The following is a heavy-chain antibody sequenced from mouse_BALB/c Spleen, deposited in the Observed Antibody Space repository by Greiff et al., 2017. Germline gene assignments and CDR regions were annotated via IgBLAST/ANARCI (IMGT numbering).Heavy chain of an antibody. CDR2: ISSGGSYT. D-gene: IGHD2-4*01. Sequence: DVMLVESGGGLVKPGGSLKLSCAASGFTFSSYAMSWVRQSPEKRLEWVAEISSGGSYTYYPDTVTGRFTISRDNAKNTLYLEMSSLRSEDTAMYYCARYYDYDGFAYWGQGTLVTVSA. CDR3: ARYYDYDGFAY. J-gene: IGHJ3*01. V-gene: IGHV5-9-4*01. CDR1: GFTFSSYA.